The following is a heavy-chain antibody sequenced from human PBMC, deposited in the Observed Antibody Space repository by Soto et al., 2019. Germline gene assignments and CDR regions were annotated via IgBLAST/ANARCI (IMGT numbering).Heavy chain of an antibody. CDR3: ARGGSSGYDPPYNWCDP. J-gene: IGHJ5*02. V-gene: IGHV1-69*12. D-gene: IGHD5-12*01. Sequence: QVQLVQSGAEVKKPGSSVKVSCKASGGTFSSYAISWVRQAPGQGLEWMGGIIPIFGTAKYAQKFQGRVTITADEAASTAYVELSRLRSEDTAVYYCARGGSSGYDPPYNWCDPWGQGTLVTVSS. CDR1: GGTFSSYA. CDR2: IIPIFGTA.